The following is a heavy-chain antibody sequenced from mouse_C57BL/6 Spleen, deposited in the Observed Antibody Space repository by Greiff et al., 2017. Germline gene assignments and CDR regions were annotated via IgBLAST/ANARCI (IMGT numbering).Heavy chain of an antibody. CDR1: GYNFTEYT. Sequence: QVQLQQSGAELVKPGASVKLSCKASGYNFTEYTIHWVKQRSGQGLEWIGGFYPGSGRRKYNEKFKDKATLTADKSASTVYMEPSRLTSEDSAVYVCARHEEDGGFAYWCQGTLVTVSA. CDR2: FYPGSGRR. D-gene: IGHD2-3*01. J-gene: IGHJ3*01. CDR3: ARHEEDGGFAY. V-gene: IGHV1-62-2*01.